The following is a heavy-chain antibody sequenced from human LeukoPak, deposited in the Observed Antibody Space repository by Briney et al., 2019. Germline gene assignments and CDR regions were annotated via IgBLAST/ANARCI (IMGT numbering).Heavy chain of an antibody. CDR2: ISSSSSYI. CDR3: AGELLRNYFDY. CDR1: GFTFNSYS. D-gene: IGHD1-26*01. Sequence: GGSLRLSCAASGFTFNSYSMNWVRQAPGKGLEWVSSISSSSSYIYYADSVKGRFTISRDNAKNSLYLQMNSLRAEDTAVYYCAGELLRNYFDYWGQGTLVTVSS. J-gene: IGHJ4*02. V-gene: IGHV3-21*01.